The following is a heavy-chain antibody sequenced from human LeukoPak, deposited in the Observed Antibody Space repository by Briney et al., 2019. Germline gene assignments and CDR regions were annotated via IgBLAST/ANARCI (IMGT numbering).Heavy chain of an antibody. V-gene: IGHV3-66*02. CDR1: GFTFSSNY. CDR3: ARAYYYDSRGSFDI. D-gene: IGHD3-22*01. Sequence: GGSLRLSCAASGFTFSSNYMSWVRQAPGKGLEWVSSIYSGGSIYYADSVKGRFTISRDISKNMLYLQMNSLRAEDTAVYYCARAYYYDSRGSFDIWGQGTMVTVSS. J-gene: IGHJ3*02. CDR2: IYSGGSI.